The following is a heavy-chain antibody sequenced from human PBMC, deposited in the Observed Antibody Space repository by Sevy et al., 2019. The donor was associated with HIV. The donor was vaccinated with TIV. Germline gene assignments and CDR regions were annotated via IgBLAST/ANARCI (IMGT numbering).Heavy chain of an antibody. CDR1: GFTFSSYD. V-gene: IGHV3-21*01. J-gene: IGHJ3*02. CDR3: ARDETWDAFDI. Sequence: GGSLRLSCTASGFTFSSYDMNWVRQAPGKGLEWVSSISGLSNYIYYADSVQGRFTISRDNAKNSLYLQMNSLTDEDTAVYYCARDETWDAFDIWGQGTMVTVSS. CDR2: ISGLSNYI.